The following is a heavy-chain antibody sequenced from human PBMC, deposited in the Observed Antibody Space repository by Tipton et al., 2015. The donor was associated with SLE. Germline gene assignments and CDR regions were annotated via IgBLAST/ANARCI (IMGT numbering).Heavy chain of an antibody. CDR1: GFTFSSYE. J-gene: IGHJ4*02. D-gene: IGHD6-6*01. CDR3: ARAHRSSSSLY. V-gene: IGHV3-48*03. Sequence: GSLRLSCAASGFTFSSYEMNWVRQAPGKGLEWISYISNSGNTIYYADSLKGRFTISRDNAKNSLYLQMNSLRAEDTAVYYCARAHRSSSSLYWGQGTLVTVSS. CDR2: ISNSGNTI.